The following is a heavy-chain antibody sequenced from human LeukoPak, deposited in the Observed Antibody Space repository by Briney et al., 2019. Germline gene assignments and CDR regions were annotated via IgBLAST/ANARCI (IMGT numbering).Heavy chain of an antibody. J-gene: IGHJ4*02. CDR1: GVTFSSYG. CDR2: ISYDGSNK. V-gene: IGHV3-30*18. CDR3: AKGIFYCDY. Sequence: GRSLRLSCAASGVTFSSYGMHWVRQAPGKGLEWVAVISYDGSNKYYADSVKGRFTISRDNSKNTLYLQMNSLRAEDTAVYYCAKGIFYCDYWGQGTLVTVSS. D-gene: IGHD2/OR15-2a*01.